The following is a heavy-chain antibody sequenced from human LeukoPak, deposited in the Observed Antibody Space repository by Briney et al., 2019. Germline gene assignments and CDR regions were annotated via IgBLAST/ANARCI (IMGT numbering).Heavy chain of an antibody. CDR3: AKDRGSGSYGCDY. Sequence: GGSLKLSCAASGFTFSSHGMHWVRQAPGKGLEWVAVIWYDGSDKYYVDSVKGRFTISRDDSKNTLYLQMNSLRAEDTAVYYCAKDRGSGSYGCDYWGQGTLVTVSS. V-gene: IGHV3-33*06. D-gene: IGHD3-10*01. CDR1: GFTFSSHG. CDR2: IWYDGSDK. J-gene: IGHJ4*02.